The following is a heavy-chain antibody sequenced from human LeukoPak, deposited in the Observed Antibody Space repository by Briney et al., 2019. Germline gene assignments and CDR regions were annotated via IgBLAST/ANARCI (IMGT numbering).Heavy chain of an antibody. CDR3: ARAPYSSGWSNYYYGMDV. J-gene: IGHJ6*02. CDR1: GGSISSSNW. D-gene: IGHD6-19*01. V-gene: IGHV4-4*02. Sequence: SSETLSLTCAVSGGSISSSNWWSWVRQPPGKGLEWIGEIYHSGSTNYNPSLKSRVTISVDKSKNQFSLKLSSVTAADTAVYYCARAPYSSGWSNYYYGMDVWGQGTTVTVSS. CDR2: IYHSGST.